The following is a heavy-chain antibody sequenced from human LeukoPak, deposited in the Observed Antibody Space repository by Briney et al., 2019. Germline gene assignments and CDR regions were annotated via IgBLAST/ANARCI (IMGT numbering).Heavy chain of an antibody. CDR3: TRDALFGSGRTHLDF. CDR2: IKHDGSEA. V-gene: IGHV3-7*04. D-gene: IGHD3-10*01. J-gene: IGHJ4*02. Sequence: GGSLRLSCAASEFTFNRYWMSWVRQAPGKGLEWVANIKHDGSEAHYVDSVKGRFTISRDNAKNSLPLQMNSLNVDDTGVYFCTRDALFGSGRTHLDFWSQGTLVSVSS. CDR1: EFTFNRYW.